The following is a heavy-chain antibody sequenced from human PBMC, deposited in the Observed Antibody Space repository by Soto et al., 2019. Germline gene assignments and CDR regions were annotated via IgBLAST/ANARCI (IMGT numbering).Heavy chain of an antibody. J-gene: IGHJ1*01. D-gene: IGHD3-22*01. CDR2: IYSGGST. CDR1: GFTVSSNY. V-gene: IGHV3-53*01. Sequence: EVQVVESGGGLIQPGGSLRLSCAASGFTVSSNYMSWVRQAPGKGLEWVSVIYSGGSTYYADSVKGRFTISRDNSKNTLYLQINSLRAEDTAVYYCARDRVESGYPEYFQHWGQGTLVTVSS. CDR3: ARDRVESGYPEYFQH.